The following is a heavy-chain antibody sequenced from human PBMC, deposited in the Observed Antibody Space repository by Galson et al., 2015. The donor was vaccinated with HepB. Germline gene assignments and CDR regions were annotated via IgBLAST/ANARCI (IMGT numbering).Heavy chain of an antibody. V-gene: IGHV3-23*01. Sequence: SLRLSCAASGFPFSSYVMSWVRQAPGKGLEWVSAVIGSDGSTYYANSVKGRFTISRDNSKNTLYLQINSLRAEDTAVYYCAKGGKFQLLRRVVGAFDVWGRGTPVTVSS. J-gene: IGHJ3*01. CDR3: AKGGKFQLLRRVVGAFDV. CDR2: VIGSDGST. CDR1: GFPFSSYV. D-gene: IGHD2-2*01.